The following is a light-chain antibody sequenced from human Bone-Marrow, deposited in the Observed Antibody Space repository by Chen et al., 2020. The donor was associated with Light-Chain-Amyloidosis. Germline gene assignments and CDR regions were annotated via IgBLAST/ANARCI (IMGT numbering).Light chain of an antibody. V-gene: IGLV1-44*01. CDR1: SSNIGSNS. CDR2: GNN. J-gene: IGLJ2*01. Sequence: QSVLTQPPSASGTPGQRVTISFSGGSSNIGSNSLNWYQHLPGTAPKLLIYGNNQRPSGVPDRFSGSKSATSASLAISGLQSEDEADYYCAAWDDSLTGVVFGGGTKLTVL. CDR3: AAWDDSLTGVV.